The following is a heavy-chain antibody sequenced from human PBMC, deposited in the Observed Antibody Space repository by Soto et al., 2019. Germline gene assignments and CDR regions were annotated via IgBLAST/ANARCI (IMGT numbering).Heavy chain of an antibody. Sequence: ASETLSLTCAVYGGSFSGYYWSWIRQPPGKGLEWIGEINHSGSTNYNPSLKSRVTISVDTSKDQFSLKLSSVTAADTAVYYCARGHRDAAALRPGRWFDPWGQGTLVTVSS. D-gene: IGHD6-25*01. V-gene: IGHV4-34*01. J-gene: IGHJ5*02. CDR2: INHSGST. CDR3: ARGHRDAAALRPGRWFDP. CDR1: GGSFSGYY.